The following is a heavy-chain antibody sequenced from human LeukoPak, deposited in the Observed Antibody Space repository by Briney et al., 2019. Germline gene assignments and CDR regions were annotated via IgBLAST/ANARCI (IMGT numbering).Heavy chain of an antibody. D-gene: IGHD2-2*01. J-gene: IGHJ4*02. Sequence: SETLSLTCSVSGCTISCSNWGSRVRQPPLEWLERIGEIYHSGSTNYNPSLKSRVTISVDKSKNQFSLKLSSVTAADTAVYYCARVNCSSTSCYLDNWGQGTLVTVSS. CDR1: GCTISCSNW. CDR2: IYHSGST. V-gene: IGHV4-4*02. CDR3: ARVNCSSTSCYLDN.